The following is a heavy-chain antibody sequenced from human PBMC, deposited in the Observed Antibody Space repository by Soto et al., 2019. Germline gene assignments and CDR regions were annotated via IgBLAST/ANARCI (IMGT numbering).Heavy chain of an antibody. V-gene: IGHV3-48*02. D-gene: IGHD3-16*01. CDR3: ARVHFDGWGGRG. CDR2: ISSSSSTI. J-gene: IGHJ4*02. Sequence: EVQLVESGGGLVQPGGSLRLACAASGFTFSSYSMNWVRQAPGKGMEWVSYISSSSSTIYYADSVKGRFTIARDNATNSLYLQMNSLRDEDTAVYYCARVHFDGWGGRGWCQGTLVTFSS. CDR1: GFTFSSYS.